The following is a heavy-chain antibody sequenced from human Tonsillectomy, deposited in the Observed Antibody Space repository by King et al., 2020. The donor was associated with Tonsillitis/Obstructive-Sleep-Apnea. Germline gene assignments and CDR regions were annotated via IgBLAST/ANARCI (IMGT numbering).Heavy chain of an antibody. J-gene: IGHJ4*02. V-gene: IGHV6-1*01. CDR1: GDSVSISSAA. CDR2: KDYQSKWYN. D-gene: IGHD3-22*01. CDR3: ARDQNYYDSRYFDY. Sequence: VQLQHSGPGLVKPSQTLSLTSAISGDSVSISSAAWNWMMQSSSRGLELLGRKDYQSKWYNDYAVSVKSRITINPDTSKKQFSLQLNSVTPEDTAVYYCARDQNYYDSRYFDYWGQGTLVTVSS.